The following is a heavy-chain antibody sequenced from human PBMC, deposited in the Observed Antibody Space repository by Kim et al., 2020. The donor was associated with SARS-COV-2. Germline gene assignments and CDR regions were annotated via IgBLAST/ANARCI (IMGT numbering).Heavy chain of an antibody. Sequence: GGSLRLSCAASGFTFSSYEMIWVRQAPGKGLEWVSYISSRGRRIYYADSLKGRFTVSRDNAKNSLYLQMNNLRAEDTAVYYCARLGDTRGYFFDCWGREAAVTVSS. V-gene: IGHV3-48*03. D-gene: IGHD3-22*01. J-gene: IGHJ4*02. CDR2: ISSRGRRI. CDR3: ARLGDTRGYFFDC. CDR1: GFTFSSYE.